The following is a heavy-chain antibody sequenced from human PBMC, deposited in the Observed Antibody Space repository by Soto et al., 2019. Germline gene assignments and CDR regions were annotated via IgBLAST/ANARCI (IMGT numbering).Heavy chain of an antibody. D-gene: IGHD3-10*01. V-gene: IGHV4-4*02. Sequence: PSETLSLTCAVSGASISNNNWWTWVRQPPGKGLEWIGEIYHSGSTHYNPSLKSRVTISVDTSKNQFSLKLSSVTAADTAVYYCARSLRRPWFDPWGQGTLVTV. CDR3: ARSLRRPWFDP. CDR1: GASISNNNW. CDR2: IYHSGST. J-gene: IGHJ5*02.